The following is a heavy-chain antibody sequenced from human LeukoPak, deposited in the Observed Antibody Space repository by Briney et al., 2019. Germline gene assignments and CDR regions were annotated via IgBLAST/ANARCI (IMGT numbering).Heavy chain of an antibody. V-gene: IGHV4-59*12. CDR2: IYHSGST. CDR3: ARDLSSSSEGPDY. J-gene: IGHJ4*02. D-gene: IGHD6-6*01. Sequence: PSETLSLTCTVSGGSISSYYWSWIRQPPGKGLEWIGYIYHSGSTNYNPSLKSRVTISVDTSENQFSLKLSSVTAADTAVYYCARDLSSSSEGPDYWGQGTLVTVSS. CDR1: GGSISSYY.